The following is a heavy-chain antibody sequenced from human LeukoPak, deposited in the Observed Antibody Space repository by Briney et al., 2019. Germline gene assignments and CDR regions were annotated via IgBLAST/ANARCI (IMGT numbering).Heavy chain of an antibody. D-gene: IGHD6-13*01. CDR1: GFTFSTSA. CDR3: ARGWGSSWSYLYFGY. CDR2: IRSSGDTT. J-gene: IGHJ4*02. Sequence: GGSLRLSCAASGFTFSTSAMNWVRQPPGKGLEWVSTIRSSGDTTFYADSVKGRFTISRDNSKNTLSLQMNSLRDEDTAVYCCARGWGSSWSYLYFGYWGQGTLVTVSS. V-gene: IGHV3-23*01.